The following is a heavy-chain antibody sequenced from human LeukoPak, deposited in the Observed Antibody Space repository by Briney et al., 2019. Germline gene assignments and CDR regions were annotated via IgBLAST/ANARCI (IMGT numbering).Heavy chain of an antibody. D-gene: IGHD3-3*01. J-gene: IGHJ4*02. V-gene: IGHV3-53*01. CDR3: ARGVPYDSWSGPHYSDY. Sequence: GGSLRLSCAASGFTVSSNYMSWVRQAPGKGLEWVSVIYSGGSTYYADSVKGRFTISRDNSKNTLYLQMNSLRAEDTAVYYCARGVPYDSWSGPHYSDYWGQGTLVTVSS. CDR1: GFTVSSNY. CDR2: IYSGGST.